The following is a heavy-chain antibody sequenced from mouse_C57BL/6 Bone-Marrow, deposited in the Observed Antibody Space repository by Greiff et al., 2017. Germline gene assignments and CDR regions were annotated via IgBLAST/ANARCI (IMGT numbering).Heavy chain of an antibody. CDR2: IDPSDSYT. V-gene: IGHV1-69*01. Sequence: VKLQQPGAELVMPGASVKLSCKASGYTFTSYWMHWVKQRPGQGLEWIGEIDPSDSYTNYNQKFKGKSTLTVDKSSSTADMQLSSLTSEDSAVYYCARGRNGYDEGFAYWGQGTLVTVSA. CDR3: ARGRNGYDEGFAY. CDR1: GYTFTSYW. D-gene: IGHD2-2*01. J-gene: IGHJ3*01.